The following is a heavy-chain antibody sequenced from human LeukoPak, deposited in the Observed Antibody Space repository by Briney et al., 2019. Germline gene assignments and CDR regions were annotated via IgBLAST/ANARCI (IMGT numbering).Heavy chain of an antibody. Sequence: PGGSLRLSCAASGFTFSSYGMHWVRQAPGKGLEWVAVIWYDGSNKYYADSVKGRFTISRDNSKDTLYLQMNSLRAGDTAVYYCARSSVTGGYSYGYVHHYYGMDVWGKGTTVTVSS. J-gene: IGHJ6*04. CDR1: GFTFSSYG. D-gene: IGHD5-18*01. CDR3: ARSSVTGGYSYGYVHHYYGMDV. V-gene: IGHV3-33*01. CDR2: IWYDGSNK.